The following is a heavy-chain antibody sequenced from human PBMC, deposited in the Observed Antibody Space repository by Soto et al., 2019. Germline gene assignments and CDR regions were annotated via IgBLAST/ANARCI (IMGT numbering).Heavy chain of an antibody. J-gene: IGHJ6*03. D-gene: IGHD2-2*01. CDR2: INHSGST. CDR1: GGSFSGYY. Sequence: QVQLQQWGAGLLKPSETLSLTCAVYGGSFSGYYWSWIRQPPGKGLEWIGEINHSGSTNYNPSLKSRVTISVDTSKNQFSLKLSSVTAADTAVYYCARGRCSSTSCYVMDVWGKGTTVTVSS. CDR3: ARGRCSSTSCYVMDV. V-gene: IGHV4-34*01.